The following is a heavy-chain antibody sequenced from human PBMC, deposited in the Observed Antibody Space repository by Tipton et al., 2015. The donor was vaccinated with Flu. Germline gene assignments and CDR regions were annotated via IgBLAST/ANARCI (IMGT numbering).Heavy chain of an antibody. CDR2: IYPSGGDT. V-gene: IGHV1-46*01. CDR1: GYTFTNYN. D-gene: IGHD3-10*01. CDR3: ARDRGFGAYTFDY. Sequence: QLVQSEAEVKKPGASVRISCTASGYTFTNYNMHWVRQAPGQGPEWMGIIYPSGGDTTYAQRFQGRVTLTRDKSTSTVYMELSSLRSEDTALYYCARDRGFGAYTFDYWGQGTLVTVAS. J-gene: IGHJ4*02.